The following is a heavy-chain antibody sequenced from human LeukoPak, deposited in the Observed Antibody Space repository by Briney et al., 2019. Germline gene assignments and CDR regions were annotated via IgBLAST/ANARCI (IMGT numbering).Heavy chain of an antibody. J-gene: IGHJ4*02. CDR2: ISSEGFI. CDR1: GFTFSTYA. Sequence: PGGSLRLSCAASGFTFSTYAMTWVRQAPGKGLEWVSLISSEGFIYYADSVKGRFTTSRDISKNSLYLQMNSLRAEDTAFYYCARGRGADWGQGVLVTVSS. CDR3: ARGRGAD. V-gene: IGHV3-23*03. D-gene: IGHD2-15*01.